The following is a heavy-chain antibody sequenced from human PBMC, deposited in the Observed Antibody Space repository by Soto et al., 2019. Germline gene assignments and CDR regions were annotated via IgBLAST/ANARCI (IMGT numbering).Heavy chain of an antibody. CDR2: IYYSGST. D-gene: IGHD3-3*01. CDR1: GGSISSYY. V-gene: IGHV4-59*01. Sequence: ETLSLTCTVSGGSISSYYWSWIRQPPGKGLEWIGYIYYSGSTNYNPSLKSRVTISVDTSKNQFSLKLSSVTAADTAVYYCARGVTIFGVVIKKYYYYYMDVWGKGTTVTVSS. J-gene: IGHJ6*03. CDR3: ARGVTIFGVVIKKYYYYYMDV.